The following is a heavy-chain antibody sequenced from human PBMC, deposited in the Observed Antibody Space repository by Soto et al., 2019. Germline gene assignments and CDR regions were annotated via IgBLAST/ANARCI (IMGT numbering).Heavy chain of an antibody. D-gene: IGHD4-17*01. Sequence: SGTLSLTCTVSGGSISSTSYYLGWIRQPPGKGLEWIGYIYYSGSTNYSPSLKSRATISVDTSKNQFSLKLSSVTAADTAVYYCAEVHYGRFDYWGQGTLVTVSS. V-gene: IGHV4-61*05. CDR2: IYYSGST. J-gene: IGHJ4*02. CDR1: GGSISSTSYY. CDR3: AEVHYGRFDY.